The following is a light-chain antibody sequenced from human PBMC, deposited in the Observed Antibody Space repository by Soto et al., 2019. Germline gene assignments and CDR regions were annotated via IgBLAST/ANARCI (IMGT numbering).Light chain of an antibody. CDR1: SSDVGAYNY. V-gene: IGLV2-14*01. Sequence: QSVLTQPASVSGSPGQSITISCTGTSSDVGAYNYISWYQQHPGKAPKLMIYEVSHRPSGVSNRFSGSKSGNTASLTISGLQAEDEADYYCSSYRRASTLYVIFGGGTKLTVL. CDR2: EVS. J-gene: IGLJ2*01. CDR3: SSYRRASTLYVI.